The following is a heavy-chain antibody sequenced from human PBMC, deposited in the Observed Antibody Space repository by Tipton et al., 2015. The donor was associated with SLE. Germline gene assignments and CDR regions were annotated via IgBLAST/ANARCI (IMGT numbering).Heavy chain of an antibody. D-gene: IGHD2-15*01. CDR2: IYHSGST. J-gene: IGHJ3*01. Sequence: TLSLTCALSGASISSGYYWGWIRQPPGKGLEWIGSIYHSGSTYYNPSLKSRVTMSVDTSKNQFSLKLISVTAADTAVYYCARHSGWSFDVWGQGTMVTVSS. CDR1: GASISSGYY. CDR3: ARHSGWSFDV. V-gene: IGHV4-38-2*01.